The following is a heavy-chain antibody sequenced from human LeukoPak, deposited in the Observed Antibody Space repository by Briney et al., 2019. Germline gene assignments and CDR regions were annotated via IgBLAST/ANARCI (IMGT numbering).Heavy chain of an antibody. CDR1: GFTITGYA. CDR2: ISHDETER. V-gene: IGHV3-30*03. CDR3: ARDRSTVTTWVDY. D-gene: IGHD4-17*01. J-gene: IGHJ4*02. Sequence: GGSLRLSCVASGFTITGYAMYWVRQSPGKGLDFVASISHDETERYRESVKGRFTISRDTSKNTVYLQMNTLRAEDTAVYYCARDRSTVTTWVDYWGQGTLVTVSS.